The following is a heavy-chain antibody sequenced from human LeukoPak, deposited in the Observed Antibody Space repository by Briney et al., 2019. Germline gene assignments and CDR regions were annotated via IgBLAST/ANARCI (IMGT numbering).Heavy chain of an antibody. CDR1: GYTFTDYY. V-gene: IGHV1-2*02. Sequence: ASVKVSCKASGYTFTDYYMHWVRQAPGQGLEWMGWINPNSGDTNYAQKFQGRVTTTRDTSISTAYMELSRLRSDDTAIYYCARAFYGSHGYWGQGTLVTVSS. D-gene: IGHD3-10*01. CDR3: ARAFYGSHGY. J-gene: IGHJ4*02. CDR2: INPNSGDT.